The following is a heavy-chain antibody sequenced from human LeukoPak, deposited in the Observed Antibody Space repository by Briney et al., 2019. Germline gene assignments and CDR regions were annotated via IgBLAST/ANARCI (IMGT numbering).Heavy chain of an antibody. V-gene: IGHV4-61*02. CDR2: IYTSGST. D-gene: IGHD3-10*01. J-gene: IGHJ4*02. CDR1: GGSISSGSYY. CDR3: ARGPRGEYYFDY. Sequence: SETLSLTCTVSGGSISSGSYYWSWIRQPAGKGLEWIGRIYTSGSTNYNPSLKSRVTISVDTSKNQFSLKLSSVTAADTAVDYCARGPRGEYYFDYWGQGTLVTVSS.